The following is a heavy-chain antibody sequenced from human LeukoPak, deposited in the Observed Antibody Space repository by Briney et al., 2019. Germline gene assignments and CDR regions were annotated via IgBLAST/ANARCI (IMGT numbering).Heavy chain of an antibody. CDR3: AKANYDSTGYYGY. CDR2: ISGSGGST. CDR1: GFTFDDYA. D-gene: IGHD3-22*01. V-gene: IGHV3-23*01. J-gene: IGHJ4*02. Sequence: PGGSLRLSCAASGFTFDDYAMSWVRQAPGKGLEWVSTISGSGGSTYYADSVKGRFTISRDNSKNTLYLQMNSLRAEDTAVYYCAKANYDSTGYYGYWGQGTLVTVSS.